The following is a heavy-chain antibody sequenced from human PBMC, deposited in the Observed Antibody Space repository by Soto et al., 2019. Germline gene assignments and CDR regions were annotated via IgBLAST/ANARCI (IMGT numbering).Heavy chain of an antibody. CDR1: GGSISRGGYY. V-gene: IGHV4-31*03. CDR3: ARDRWWTGYYYYGMDV. D-gene: IGHD2-15*01. CDR2: IYYNGST. Sequence: QVQLQESGPGLVKPSQTLSLTCSVSGGSISRGGYYWSWIRQHPGKGLEWIGYIYYNGSTYYNPSLKSRVTISVDTSKNQFSLKLSSVTAAYTAVYYCARDRWWTGYYYYGMDVWGQGTTVTVSS. J-gene: IGHJ6*02.